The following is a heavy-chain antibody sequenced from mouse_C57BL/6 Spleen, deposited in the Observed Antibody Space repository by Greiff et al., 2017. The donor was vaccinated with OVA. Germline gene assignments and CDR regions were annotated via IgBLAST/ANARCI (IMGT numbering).Heavy chain of an antibody. D-gene: IGHD1-1*01. Sequence: EVKLMESGGGLVKPGGSLKLSCAASGFTFSSYAMSWVRQTPEKRLEWVATISDGGSYTYYPDNVKGRFTISRDNAKNNLYLQMSHLKSEDTAMYYCARERGSSGGFAYWGQGTLVTVSA. CDR3: ARERGSSGGFAY. J-gene: IGHJ3*01. V-gene: IGHV5-4*01. CDR2: ISDGGSYT. CDR1: GFTFSSYA.